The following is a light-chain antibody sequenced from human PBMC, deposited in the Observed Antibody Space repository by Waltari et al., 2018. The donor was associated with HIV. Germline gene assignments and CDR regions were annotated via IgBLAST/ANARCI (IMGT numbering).Light chain of an antibody. Sequence: QSALTQPASLSGSPGQSITISCTGTSSDVGGYNFVSWYQQHPGKAPKLIIYEVSNRPSGVSDRFSGSKSGNTASLIISGLQAEDEGDYYCSSYTSSTILGVFGGGTK. V-gene: IGLV2-14*01. CDR1: SSDVGGYNF. J-gene: IGLJ3*02. CDR3: SSYTSSTILGV. CDR2: EVS.